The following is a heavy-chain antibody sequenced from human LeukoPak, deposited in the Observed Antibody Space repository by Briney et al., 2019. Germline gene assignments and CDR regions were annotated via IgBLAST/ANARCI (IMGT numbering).Heavy chain of an antibody. V-gene: IGHV3-23*01. CDR2: SRGSSVDT. J-gene: IGHJ4*02. CDR1: GFTFSNNG. Sequence: GGSLRLSCAASGFTFSNNGMSWVRQAPGKGLEWVAASRGSSVDTYYADSVKGRFTISRDISKNTLYLQMNSLRAEDTAVYYCARYYNESSGYLYYSDYWGQGTLVTVSS. D-gene: IGHD3-22*01. CDR3: ARYYNESSGYLYYSDY.